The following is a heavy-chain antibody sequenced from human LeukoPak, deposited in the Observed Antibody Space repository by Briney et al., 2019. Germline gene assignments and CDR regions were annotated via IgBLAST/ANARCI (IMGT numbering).Heavy chain of an antibody. V-gene: IGHV1-69*04. CDR3: ARDKAPYYYYGMDV. Sequence: SVKVSCKASGGTVTSYAISWVRHAPGQGLEWMGRIIPIFGIANYAQKFQGRVTITADRSTSTAYMELSSLRSEDTAVYYCARDKAPYYYYGMDVWGQGTTVTVSS. J-gene: IGHJ6*02. CDR2: IIPIFGIA. CDR1: GGTVTSYA.